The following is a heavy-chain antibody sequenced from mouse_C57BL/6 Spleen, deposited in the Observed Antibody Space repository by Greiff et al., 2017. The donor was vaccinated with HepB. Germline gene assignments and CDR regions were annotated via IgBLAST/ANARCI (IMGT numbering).Heavy chain of an antibody. CDR1: GFTFSSYA. D-gene: IGHD1-1*01. J-gene: IGHJ3*01. CDR2: ISDGGSYT. Sequence: EVKLVESGGGLVKPGGSLKLSCAASGFTFSSYAMSWVRQTPEKRLEWVATISDGGSYTYYPDNVKGRFTISRDNAKNTLYLQMSHLKSEDTAMYYCASDYYGSSSWAYWGQGTLVTVSA. V-gene: IGHV5-4*03. CDR3: ASDYYGSSSWAY.